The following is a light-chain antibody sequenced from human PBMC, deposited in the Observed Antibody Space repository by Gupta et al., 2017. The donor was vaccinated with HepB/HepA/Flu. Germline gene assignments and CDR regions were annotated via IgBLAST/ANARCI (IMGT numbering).Light chain of an antibody. CDR1: QTISSW. Sequence: DTQMTQSPSTLSASVGDRVTITCRASQTISSWLAWYQQKPGKAPKLLIYEASSLQSGVPSRFSGSGSGTEFSLTINSLQPDDSATYYCQQDDTYSITFGQGTRLEIK. J-gene: IGKJ5*01. CDR2: EAS. CDR3: QQDDTYSIT. V-gene: IGKV1-5*03.